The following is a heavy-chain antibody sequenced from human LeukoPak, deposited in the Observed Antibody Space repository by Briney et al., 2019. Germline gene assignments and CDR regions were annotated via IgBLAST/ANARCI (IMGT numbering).Heavy chain of an antibody. CDR1: GASISSDSNY. Sequence: SETLSLTCTVSGASISSDSNYWAWVRQPPGKGLQWIGSIYHTGSTFYNPSLMSRVSISIASSKNQFSLKLSSVTVADTALYYCARDISISWFYSWGQGTLVSVSS. V-gene: IGHV4-39*07. D-gene: IGHD3-3*02. J-gene: IGHJ5*01. CDR3: ARDISISWFYS. CDR2: IYHTGST.